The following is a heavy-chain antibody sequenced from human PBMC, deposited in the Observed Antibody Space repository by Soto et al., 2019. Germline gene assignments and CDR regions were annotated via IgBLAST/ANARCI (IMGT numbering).Heavy chain of an antibody. CDR1: GYTFTSYG. J-gene: IGHJ4*02. D-gene: IGHD3-9*01. Sequence: ASVKVSCKASGYTFTSYGISWVRQAPGQGLEWMGWISAYNGNTNYAQKLQGRVTMTTDTSTSTAYMELRSLRSDDTAVYYCARGRYDILTGYRFDYWGQGTLVTVSS. CDR2: ISAYNGNT. CDR3: ARGRYDILTGYRFDY. V-gene: IGHV1-18*01.